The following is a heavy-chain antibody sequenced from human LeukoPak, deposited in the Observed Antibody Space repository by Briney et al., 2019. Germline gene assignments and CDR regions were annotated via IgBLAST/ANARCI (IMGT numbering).Heavy chain of an antibody. CDR3: TSAGPSYYSDSSGFYYYFDY. V-gene: IGHV1-2*02. CDR1: GYTFTGYY. D-gene: IGHD3-22*01. J-gene: IGHJ4*02. Sequence: RASVKVSCKASGYTFTGYYMHWVRQAPGQGLEWMGWINPNSGGTNYAQKFQGRVTMTRDTSISAAYMELSRLRLDDTAVYYCTSAGPSYYSDSSGFYYYFDYWGQGTLVTVSP. CDR2: INPNSGGT.